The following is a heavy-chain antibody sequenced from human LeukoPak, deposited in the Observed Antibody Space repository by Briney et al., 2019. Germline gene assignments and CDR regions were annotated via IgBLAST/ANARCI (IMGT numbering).Heavy chain of an antibody. V-gene: IGHV1-69*05. CDR1: GYTFTSYG. CDR3: ARDPGVYSSGGLTWFDP. J-gene: IGHJ5*02. CDR2: IIPIFGTA. Sequence: SVKVSCKASGYTFTSYGISWVRQAPGQGLEWMGGIIPIFGTANYAQKFQGRVTITTDESTSTAYMELSSLRSEDTAVYYCARDPGVYSSGGLTWFDPWGQGTLVTVSS. D-gene: IGHD6-19*01.